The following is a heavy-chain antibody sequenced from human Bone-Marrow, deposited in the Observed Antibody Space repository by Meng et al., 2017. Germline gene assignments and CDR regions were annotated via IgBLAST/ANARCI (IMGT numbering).Heavy chain of an antibody. Sequence: QVQLQQWGAGLFKPSQTLSLPCAVYGGSFSGYYWSWIRQPLGKGLEWIGEISHTGTTNYTPSLKSRVSISVDTSKNQFSLRLSSVTAADTAVYYCARAPLPAPRGVKNWFDPWGQGTLVTVSS. CDR2: ISHTGTT. D-gene: IGHD2-2*01. CDR3: ARAPLPAPRGVKNWFDP. J-gene: IGHJ5*02. CDR1: GGSFSGYY. V-gene: IGHV4-34*01.